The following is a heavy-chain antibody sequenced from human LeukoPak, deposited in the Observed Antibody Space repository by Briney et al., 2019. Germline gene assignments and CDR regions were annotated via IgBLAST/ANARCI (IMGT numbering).Heavy chain of an antibody. V-gene: IGHV3-30*04. Sequence: PGRSLRLSCAASGFTFSSYAMHWVRQAPGKGLEWVAVISYDGSNKYYADSVKGRFTISRDNSRNTLYLQMNSLRAEDTAVYYCAKGADGGSGTIEDWGQGTLVTVSS. D-gene: IGHD1-1*01. J-gene: IGHJ4*02. CDR2: ISYDGSNK. CDR3: AKGADGGSGTIED. CDR1: GFTFSSYA.